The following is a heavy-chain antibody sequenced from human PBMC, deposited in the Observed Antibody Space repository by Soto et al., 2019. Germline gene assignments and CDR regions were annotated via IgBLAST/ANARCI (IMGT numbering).Heavy chain of an antibody. V-gene: IGHV3-33*01. CDR1: GFTFSSYG. Sequence: QVQLVDSGGGVVQPGRSLRLSCAASGFTFSSYGMHWVRQAPGKGLEWVAVIWYDGSNKYYADSVKGRFTISRDNSKNTLYLQMNSLRAEDTAVYYCARGGRGYSYGPRGYWGQGTLVTVSS. J-gene: IGHJ4*02. CDR3: ARGGRGYSYGPRGY. CDR2: IWYDGSNK. D-gene: IGHD5-18*01.